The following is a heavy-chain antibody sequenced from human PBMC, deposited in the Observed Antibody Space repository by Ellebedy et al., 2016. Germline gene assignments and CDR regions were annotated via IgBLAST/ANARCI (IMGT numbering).Heavy chain of an antibody. D-gene: IGHD6-6*01. CDR2: INHSGST. V-gene: IGHV4-34*01. Sequence: GSLRLXXAVYGGSFSGYYWSWIRQPPGKGLEWLGEINHSGSTNYNPSLKSRVTISVDTSKNQFSLKLSSVTAADTAVYYCARGLLRWEFIAARIGYYFDYWGQGTLVTVSS. CDR1: GGSFSGYY. CDR3: ARGLLRWEFIAARIGYYFDY. J-gene: IGHJ4*02.